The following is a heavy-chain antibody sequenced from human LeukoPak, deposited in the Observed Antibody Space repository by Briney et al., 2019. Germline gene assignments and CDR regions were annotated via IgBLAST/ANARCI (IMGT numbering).Heavy chain of an antibody. J-gene: IGHJ4*02. Sequence: ASVKVSCKASRYTFSSYYIHWVRQAPGQGLEGMGIINPSGGITTYAQKFEGRVTMTRDTSTSTVDMKLSRLRSEDTAVYYCARYSGSYHTYFDSWGQETLVTVSS. CDR2: INPSGGIT. CDR1: RYTFSSYY. D-gene: IGHD1-26*01. CDR3: ARYSGSYHTYFDS. V-gene: IGHV1-46*01.